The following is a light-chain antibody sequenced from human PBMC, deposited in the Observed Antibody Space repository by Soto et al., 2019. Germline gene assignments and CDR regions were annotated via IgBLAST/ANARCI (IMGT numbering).Light chain of an antibody. CDR3: AEWDDSMLSASYV. V-gene: IGLV1-44*01. CDR2: SNN. CDR1: SSNIGSNT. J-gene: IGLJ1*01. Sequence: QSVLTQPPSASGTPGQRVTISCSGSSSNIGSNTVNWYQQLPGTAPKLLIYSNNQRPSWVPARFSGSTSCTSASLAISALQSEDDDAYYCAEWDDSMLSASYVFGTGTQLTVL.